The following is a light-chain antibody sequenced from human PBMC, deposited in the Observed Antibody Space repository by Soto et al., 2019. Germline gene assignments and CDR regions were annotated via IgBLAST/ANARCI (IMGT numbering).Light chain of an antibody. J-gene: IGKJ1*01. CDR2: DAS. Sequence: DIQMTQSPSTLSGSVGDRVTITCRASQSIRSWLAWYQEKPGKAPKLLIYDASSLEGGVPSRFSGSGSGTDFTLTISSLQPEDFATYYCHQYNWYPRTFGQGTKVDNK. V-gene: IGKV1-5*01. CDR1: QSIRSW. CDR3: HQYNWYPRT.